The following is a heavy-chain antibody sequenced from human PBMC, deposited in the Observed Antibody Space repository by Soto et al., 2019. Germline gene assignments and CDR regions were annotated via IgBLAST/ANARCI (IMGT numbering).Heavy chain of an antibody. V-gene: IGHV3-21*01. CDR2: ISSSSSYI. CDR3: ARVFEYYYDSSGYYEPKDAFDI. Sequence: GGSLRLSCAASGFTFSSYSMNWVRQAPGMGLEWVSSISSSSSYIYYADSVKGRFTISRDNAKNSLYLQMNSLRAEDTAVYYCARVFEYYYDSSGYYEPKDAFDIWGQGTMVT. CDR1: GFTFSSYS. D-gene: IGHD3-22*01. J-gene: IGHJ3*02.